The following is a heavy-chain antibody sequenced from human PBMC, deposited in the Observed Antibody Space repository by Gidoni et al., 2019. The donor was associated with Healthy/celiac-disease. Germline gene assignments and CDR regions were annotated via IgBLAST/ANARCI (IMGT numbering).Heavy chain of an antibody. D-gene: IGHD6-13*01. CDR1: GGTFSSNA. CDR3: AQTLYSSSWIDY. CDR2: IISIFGTA. V-gene: IGHV1-69*06. J-gene: IGHJ4*02. Sequence: VQLVQSGAELKQPGSSVKVSCNAPGGTFSSNAISCVRQAPGQGLEWMGGIISIFGTANYAQKFQGRVTITADKSTSTAYMELSSLRSEDTAVYYCAQTLYSSSWIDYWGQGTLVTVSS.